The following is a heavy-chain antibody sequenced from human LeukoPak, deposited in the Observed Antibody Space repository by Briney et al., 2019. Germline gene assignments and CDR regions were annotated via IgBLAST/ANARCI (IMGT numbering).Heavy chain of an antibody. CDR3: AKSRGGSGSFTYYYYGMDV. J-gene: IGHJ6*02. CDR2: ISWNSGSI. V-gene: IGHV3-9*01. D-gene: IGHD3-10*01. CDR1: GFTFYDYA. Sequence: GGSLRLSCAASGFTFYDYAMHWVRQAPGKGLEWGSGISWNSGSIVYADSVKGRFTISRDNAKNSLYLQMNSLRAEDTALYYCAKSRGGSGSFTYYYYGMDVWGQGTTVTVSS.